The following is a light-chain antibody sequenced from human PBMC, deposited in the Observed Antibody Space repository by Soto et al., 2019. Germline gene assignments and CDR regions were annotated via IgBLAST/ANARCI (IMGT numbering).Light chain of an antibody. V-gene: IGKV3-11*01. Sequence: ENVLTQSPATLSLSPAERATLACRASQSIGTFFAWYQQKPGQAPRLLIYDASNRATGIPARFSGSVSGTDFTLTVRRLEPEDFAVYHCQQCDYWPQWMFGQGTKVDIK. CDR2: DAS. CDR1: QSIGTF. J-gene: IGKJ1*01. CDR3: QQCDYWPQWM.